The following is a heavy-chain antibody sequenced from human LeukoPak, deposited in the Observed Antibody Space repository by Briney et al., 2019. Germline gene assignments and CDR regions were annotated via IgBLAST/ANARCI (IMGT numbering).Heavy chain of an antibody. Sequence: GASVKVSCKASGYTFTSYGISWVRQAPGQGLEWMGWISAYNGNTNYAQKLQGRVTMTTDTSTSTAYMELRSLRSDDTAVYYCARVLGTAMAGDYYYYMDVWGKGTTVTISS. CDR1: GYTFTSYG. D-gene: IGHD5-18*01. CDR3: ARVLGTAMAGDYYYYMDV. V-gene: IGHV1-18*01. J-gene: IGHJ6*03. CDR2: ISAYNGNT.